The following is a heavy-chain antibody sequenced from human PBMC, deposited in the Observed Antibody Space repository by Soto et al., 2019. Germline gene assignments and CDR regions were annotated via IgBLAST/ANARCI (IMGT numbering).Heavy chain of an antibody. CDR1: GFTFSSYG. CDR3: ASSLDTAMVQGGDY. J-gene: IGHJ4*02. D-gene: IGHD5-18*01. V-gene: IGHV3-30*03. Sequence: QVQLVESGGGVVQPGRSLRLSCAASGFTFSSYGMHWVRQAPGKGLEWVAVISYDGSNKYYADSVKGRFTISRDNSKNTLYLQTNSLRAEDTAVYYCASSLDTAMVQGGDYWGQGTLVTVSS. CDR2: ISYDGSNK.